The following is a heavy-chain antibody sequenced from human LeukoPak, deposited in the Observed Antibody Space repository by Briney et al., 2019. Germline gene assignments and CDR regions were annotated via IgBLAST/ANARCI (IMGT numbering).Heavy chain of an antibody. D-gene: IGHD4-17*01. V-gene: IGHV4-4*07. CDR1: GSSISGYY. CDR2: INTSGDS. CDR3: ARDRTGYGVAVYYFDY. Sequence: PSETLSLTCTVSGSSISGYYWSWIRQPAGKGLEWIGRINTSGDSNYNPSLKSRVTMSVDTSKNQFSLKVSSVTAADTAVYYCARDRTGYGVAVYYFDYWGQGTLVTVSS. J-gene: IGHJ4*02.